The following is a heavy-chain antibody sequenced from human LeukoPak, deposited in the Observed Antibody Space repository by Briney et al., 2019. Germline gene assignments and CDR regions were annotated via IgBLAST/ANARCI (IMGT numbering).Heavy chain of an antibody. J-gene: IGHJ4*02. CDR2: ISSSGSTI. V-gene: IGHV3-11*01. CDR3: ARVSSQQLK. Sequence: GGSLRLSSAASGFTFSDYYMSWIRQAPGKGLEWISYISSSGSTIFQADSMKGRFTISRDNAKNSLYLQMNNLRVEDTAVYYCARVSSQQLKWGQGTLVTVSS. D-gene: IGHD6-13*01. CDR1: GFTFSDYY.